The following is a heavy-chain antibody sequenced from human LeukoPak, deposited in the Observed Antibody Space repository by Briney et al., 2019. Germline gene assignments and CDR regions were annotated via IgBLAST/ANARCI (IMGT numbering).Heavy chain of an antibody. CDR2: INSDGSST. D-gene: IGHD5-24*01. CDR3: ARARGTGPYFDY. V-gene: IGHV3-74*01. CDR1: GFTFSSYW. J-gene: IGHJ4*02. Sequence: GGSLRLSCAASGFTFSSYWMHWVRQAPGKGLVWVSRINSDGSSTNYADSVKGRFTISRDNAKNTLYLQMNSLRAEDTAVYYCARARGTGPYFDYWGQGTLVTVSS.